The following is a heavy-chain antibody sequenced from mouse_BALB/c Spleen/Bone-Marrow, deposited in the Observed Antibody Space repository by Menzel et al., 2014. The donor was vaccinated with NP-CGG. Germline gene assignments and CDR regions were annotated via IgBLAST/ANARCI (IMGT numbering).Heavy chain of an antibody. J-gene: IGHJ2*01. V-gene: IGHV5-17*02. Sequence: EVHLVESGGGLVQPGGSRKLSCAASGFTFGSFGMHWVRQAPEKGLEWVAYISSGSSTVFYADTVKGRFTVSRDNPKNTLFLQMSSLRSEDTAMYYCARSRGNFEDFDYWGQGTTLTVSS. CDR1: GFTFGSFG. CDR2: ISSGSSTV. CDR3: ARSRGNFEDFDY. D-gene: IGHD2-1*01.